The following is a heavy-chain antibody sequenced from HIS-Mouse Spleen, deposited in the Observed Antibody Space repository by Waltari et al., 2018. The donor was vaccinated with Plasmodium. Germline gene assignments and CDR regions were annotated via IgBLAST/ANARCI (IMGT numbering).Heavy chain of an antibody. Sequence: VQLVESGGGLVQPGGSLSLSCAASGFSFSGSWISWVCHAPGKGLEWVANIMQDGSEKYYVDSVKGRFTISRDNAKNSLYLQINSLSAEDTAVYYCASSWYWYFDLWGRGTLVTVFS. D-gene: IGHD6-13*01. CDR2: IMQDGSEK. V-gene: IGHV3-7*01. J-gene: IGHJ2*01. CDR3: ASSWYWYFDL. CDR1: GFSFSGSW.